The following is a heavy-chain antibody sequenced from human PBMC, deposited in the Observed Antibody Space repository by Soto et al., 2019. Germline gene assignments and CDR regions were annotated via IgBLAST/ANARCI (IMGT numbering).Heavy chain of an antibody. Sequence: SETLSLTCTVSGGCISSYYWSWIRQPPGKGLEWIGYIYYSGSTNYNPSLKSRVTISVDTSKNQFSLKLSSVTAADTAVYYCARDNLPLYYDSSGYMAWFDPWGHGTLVTVSS. CDR1: GGCISSYY. D-gene: IGHD3-22*01. J-gene: IGHJ5*02. V-gene: IGHV4-59*01. CDR2: IYYSGST. CDR3: ARDNLPLYYDSSGYMAWFDP.